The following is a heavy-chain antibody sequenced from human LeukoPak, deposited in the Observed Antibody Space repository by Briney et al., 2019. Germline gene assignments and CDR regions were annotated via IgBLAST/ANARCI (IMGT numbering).Heavy chain of an antibody. J-gene: IGHJ4*02. CDR3: ARSGYSNYDY. Sequence: SETLSLTCTVSGGSISSYYWSWIRQPPGKGLEWIGYIYYSGSTNYNPSPKSRVTISVDTSKNQFSLKLSSVTAADTAVYYCARSGYSNYDYWGQGTLVTVSS. CDR1: GGSISSYY. D-gene: IGHD4-11*01. CDR2: IYYSGST. V-gene: IGHV4-59*08.